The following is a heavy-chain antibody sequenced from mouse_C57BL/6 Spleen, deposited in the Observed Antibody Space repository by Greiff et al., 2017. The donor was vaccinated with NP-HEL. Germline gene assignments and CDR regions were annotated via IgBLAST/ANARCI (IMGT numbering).Heavy chain of an antibody. CDR1: GYSFTSYY. CDR2: IYPGSGNT. V-gene: IGHV1-66*01. Sequence: QVHVKQSGPELVKPGASVKISCKASGYSFTSYYIHWVKQRPGQGLEWIGWIYPGSGNTKYNEKFKGKATLTADTSSSTAYMQLSSLTSEDSAVYYCARSELGPYYFDYWGQGTTLTVSS. J-gene: IGHJ2*01. D-gene: IGHD4-1*01. CDR3: ARSELGPYYFDY.